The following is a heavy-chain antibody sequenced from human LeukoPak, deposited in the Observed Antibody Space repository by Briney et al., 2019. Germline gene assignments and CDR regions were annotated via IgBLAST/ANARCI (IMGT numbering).Heavy chain of an antibody. J-gene: IGHJ4*02. V-gene: IGHV3-9*01. CDR2: LSWDGDNI. CDR3: LRARNYFGGNDSYYFDY. D-gene: IGHD3-10*01. Sequence: GGSLRLSCAASGFKFNDYAMHWVRQVPGRGLQWVPGLSWDGDNIIYADSVRGRFTISRDNGKNSLYLQMNSLRPEDTAIYYCLRARNYFGGNDSYYFDYWGQGTLVTVSS. CDR1: GFKFNDYA.